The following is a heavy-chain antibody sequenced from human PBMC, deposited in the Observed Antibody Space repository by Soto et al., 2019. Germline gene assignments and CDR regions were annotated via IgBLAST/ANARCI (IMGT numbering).Heavy chain of an antibody. CDR3: ARLSIGLEIPFDH. J-gene: IGHJ4*02. Sequence: QVQLQESGPGLMKPSETLSLTCTVSGDSVNNDAYYWSWIRQPPGKVLGLIGYIPHSGITYYTPSLWRRVIMSIGMSGNQFSLRLISVTAAHTAVYLCARLSIGLEIPFDHWGQGTLVNVAS. V-gene: IGHV4-61*08. D-gene: IGHD3-3*02. CDR1: GDSVNNDAYY. CDR2: IPHSGIT.